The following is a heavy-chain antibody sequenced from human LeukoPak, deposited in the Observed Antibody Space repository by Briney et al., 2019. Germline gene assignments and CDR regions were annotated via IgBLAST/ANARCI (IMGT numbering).Heavy chain of an antibody. J-gene: IGHJ3*02. CDR1: GGSFSGYY. V-gene: IGHV4-34*01. CDR2: INHSGST. Sequence: SETLSLTCAVYGGSFSGYYWSWIRQPPEKGLEWIAEINHSGSTNYNPSLKSRVTISVDTSKNQFSLKLSSVTAADTAVYYCARDPNCSGGSCYSDENDAFDIWGQGTMVTVSS. D-gene: IGHD2-15*01. CDR3: ARDPNCSGGSCYSDENDAFDI.